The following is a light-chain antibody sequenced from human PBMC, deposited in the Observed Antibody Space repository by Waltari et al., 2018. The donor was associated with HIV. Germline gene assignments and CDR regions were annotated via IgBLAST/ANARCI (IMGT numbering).Light chain of an antibody. CDR1: TSNIGSNY. V-gene: IGLV1-47*01. Sequence: SVLTQPPSASGTPGQRVTISCSGSTSNIGSNYVFCYQHLPGTAPKLLLHGNDQRPSGVPDRFSASTSGTSASLAISGLRSEDEADYYCVAWDDSLRGVLFGGGTKVAVL. CDR3: VAWDDSLRGVL. J-gene: IGLJ2*01. CDR2: GND.